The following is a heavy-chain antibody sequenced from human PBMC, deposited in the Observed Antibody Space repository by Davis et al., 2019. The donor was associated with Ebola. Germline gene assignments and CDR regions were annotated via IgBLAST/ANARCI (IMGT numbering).Heavy chain of an antibody. V-gene: IGHV3-23*01. J-gene: IGHJ5*02. CDR1: GFTFSSYA. CDR3: AKGQVTTILGWFDP. CDR2: ISGSGGST. Sequence: LSLTCAASGFTFSSYAMSWVRQAPGKGLEWVSAISGSGGSTYYADSVKGRFTISRDNSKNTLYLQMNSLRAEDTAVYYCAKGQVTTILGWFDPWGQGTLVTVSS. D-gene: IGHD5-12*01.